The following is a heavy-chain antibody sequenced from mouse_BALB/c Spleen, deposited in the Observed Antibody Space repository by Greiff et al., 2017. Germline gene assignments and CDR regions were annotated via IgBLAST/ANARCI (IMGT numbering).Heavy chain of an antibody. J-gene: IGHJ2*01. CDR3: ARITTVVAHDY. CDR2: INPSTGYT. CDR1: GYTFTSYW. Sequence: VQLKESGAELAKPGASVKMSCKASGYTFTSYWMHWVKQRPGQGLEWIGYINPSTGYTEYNQKFKDKATLTADKSSSTAYMQLSSLTSEDSAVYYCARITTVVAHDYWGQGTTLTVSS. D-gene: IGHD1-1*01. V-gene: IGHV1-7*01.